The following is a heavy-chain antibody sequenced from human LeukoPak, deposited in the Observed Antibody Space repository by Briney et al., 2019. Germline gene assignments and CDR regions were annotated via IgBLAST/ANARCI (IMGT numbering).Heavy chain of an antibody. Sequence: GGSLRLSCAASGFTLTWHVMHWARQAPGKALEYVSFIHHNGEMTSYAESVRGRFTVSRDNSKNTLFLELSSLRTDDTAVYYCVRDMSGKYSSDYWGQGTLVIVST. CDR3: VRDMSGKYSSDY. V-gene: IGHV3-64D*06. CDR1: GFTLTWHV. D-gene: IGHD1-26*01. J-gene: IGHJ4*02. CDR2: IHHNGEMT.